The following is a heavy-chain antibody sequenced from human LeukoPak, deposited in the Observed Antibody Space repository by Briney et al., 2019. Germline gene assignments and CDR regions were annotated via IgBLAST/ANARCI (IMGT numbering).Heavy chain of an antibody. CDR3: ARDGESPPDSSFDY. V-gene: IGHV4-4*07. CDR1: GGSISSYY. CDR2: IYTSGST. D-gene: IGHD3-10*01. Sequence: SETLSLTCTVSGGSISSYYWSWIRQPAGKGLESIGRIYTSGSTNYNPSLKSRVTMSVDTSKNQFSLKLSSVTAADTAVYYCARDGESPPDSSFDYWGQGTLVTVSS. J-gene: IGHJ4*02.